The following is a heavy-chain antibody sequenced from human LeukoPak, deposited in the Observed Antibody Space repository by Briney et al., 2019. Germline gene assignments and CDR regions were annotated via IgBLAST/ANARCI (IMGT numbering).Heavy chain of an antibody. J-gene: IGHJ4*02. CDR2: ISDDSSKT. Sequence: GGSLRLSCAASGFTFRNYARGWVRQAPGKGLECVSAISDDSSKTSYADFVKGRFTISRDYSKNTLYLQMNSLRAEDTAVYYCAKEGPDYGDYRSGDYFDFWGQGTLVTVSS. D-gene: IGHD4-17*01. CDR3: AKEGPDYGDYRSGDYFDF. V-gene: IGHV3-23*01. CDR1: GFTFRNYA.